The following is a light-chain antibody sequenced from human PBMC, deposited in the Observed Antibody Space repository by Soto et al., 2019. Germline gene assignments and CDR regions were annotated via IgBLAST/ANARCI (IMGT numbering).Light chain of an antibody. Sequence: QSALTQPASVSGSPGQSITISCTGTSSDVGSYNLVSWYQQHPGKAPKLMIYEGTKRPSGVSNRFSGSKSGNTASLTISGLQAEDEADYYCCSYAGSSFYVFGTGNHGHRP. CDR2: EGT. CDR1: SSDVGSYNL. J-gene: IGLJ1*01. CDR3: CSYAGSSFYV. V-gene: IGLV2-23*01.